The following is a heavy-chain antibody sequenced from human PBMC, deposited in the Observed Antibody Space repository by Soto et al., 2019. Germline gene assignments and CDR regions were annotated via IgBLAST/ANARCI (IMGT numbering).Heavy chain of an antibody. Sequence: EVHLLESGGGLVQPGGSLRLSCAASGLTFSHNAMSWVRQAPGKGLEWVSTVSGNGRVTYYTDSVKGRFTISRDNSKNTVYLQMNSLSAEDTAVYFCANRGDDIEFFQYWGQGPGVTVSS. CDR2: VSGNGRVT. J-gene: IGHJ1*01. V-gene: IGHV3-23*01. CDR1: GLTFSHNA. D-gene: IGHD2-21*02. CDR3: ANRGDDIEFFQY.